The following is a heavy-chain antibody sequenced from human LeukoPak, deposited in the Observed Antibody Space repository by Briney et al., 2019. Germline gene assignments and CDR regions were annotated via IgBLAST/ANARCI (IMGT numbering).Heavy chain of an antibody. J-gene: IGHJ4*02. Sequence: PSETLSLTCTVSGGSLSSYYWSCVRQPPGTGLEWIGYIYDSGTTYYNPALQSRVTISVDTSGNQFSLKLRSLTAADTAVYYCARGGDRRGFDYWGQGTLVTVSS. CDR1: GGSLSSYY. V-gene: IGHV4-59*12. CDR2: IYDSGTT. CDR3: ARGGDRRGFDY. D-gene: IGHD1-14*01.